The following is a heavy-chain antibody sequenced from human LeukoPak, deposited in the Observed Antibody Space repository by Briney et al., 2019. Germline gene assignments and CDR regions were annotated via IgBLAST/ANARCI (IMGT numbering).Heavy chain of an antibody. Sequence: SETLSLTCTVPGGSISSGAYYWSWIRQPPGKGLEWIGYIYYSGSTYYNPSLKSRVTISVDTSKNQFSLKLSSVTAADTAVYYCAREPYGGGFDHWGQGTLVTVSS. CDR2: IYYSGST. CDR1: GGSISSGAYY. J-gene: IGHJ4*02. D-gene: IGHD4-23*01. V-gene: IGHV4-30-4*08. CDR3: AREPYGGGFDH.